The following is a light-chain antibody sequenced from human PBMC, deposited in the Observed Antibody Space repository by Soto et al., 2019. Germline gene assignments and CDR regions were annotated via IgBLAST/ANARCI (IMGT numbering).Light chain of an antibody. J-gene: IGKJ1*01. V-gene: IGKV4-1*01. CDR1: QSVLYDSNNKNY. CDR2: WAS. Sequence: DIVMTQSPDSRAVSLGGRATIECKSSQSVLYDSNNKNYLAWYQQKPGQPPKLLIYWASTRESGVPARFSGTGSGTDFTLTISSLQPEDVAAYYCQQYYSIPKTCGQGT. CDR3: QQYYSIPKT.